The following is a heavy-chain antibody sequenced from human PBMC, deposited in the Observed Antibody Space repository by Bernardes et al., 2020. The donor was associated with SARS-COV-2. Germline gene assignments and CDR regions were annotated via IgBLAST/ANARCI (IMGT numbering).Heavy chain of an antibody. J-gene: IGHJ3*01. CDR2: ISFDGRTI. Sequence: GGVPKPPRSAPGISFSSYWKHLVPQIPGKGAGWVPRISFDGRTIKYADPVKGRFTISRDNAKNIVSLQMNSLRVDDTAVYYCARADCTSTMCHRGAYGVWAQGTLVTVSS. CDR3: ARADCTSTMCHRGAYGV. D-gene: IGHD2-2*01. V-gene: IGHV3-74*01. CDR1: GISFSSYW.